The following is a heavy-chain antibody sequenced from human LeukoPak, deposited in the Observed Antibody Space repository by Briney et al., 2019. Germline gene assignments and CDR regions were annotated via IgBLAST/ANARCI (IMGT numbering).Heavy chain of an antibody. D-gene: IGHD2-15*01. CDR2: IYYSGGT. V-gene: IGHV4-59*01. Sequence: SETLSLTCTVSGGSISSYYWSWIRQPPGKGLEWIGYIYYSGGTNYNPYLKSRVTIFVDTSKNQFSLKLSSVTAADTAVYYCARSYGPQDCSGGICYSGVDYYYYMDVWGKGTTVTVSS. CDR3: ARSYGPQDCSGGICYSGVDYYYYMDV. CDR1: GGSISSYY. J-gene: IGHJ6*03.